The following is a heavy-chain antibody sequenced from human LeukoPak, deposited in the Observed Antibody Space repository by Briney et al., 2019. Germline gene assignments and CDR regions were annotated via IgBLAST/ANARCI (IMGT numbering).Heavy chain of an antibody. CDR3: ASPSYYYDSSGYSNFDY. V-gene: IGHV1-2*04. CDR1: GYTFTGCY. J-gene: IGHJ4*02. CDR2: INPNSGGT. Sequence: GASVKVSCKASGYTFTGCYMHWVRQAPGQGLEWMGWINPNSGGTNYAQKFQGWVTMTRDTSISTAYMELSRLRSDDTAVYYCASPSYYYDSSGYSNFDYWGQGTLVTVSS. D-gene: IGHD3-22*01.